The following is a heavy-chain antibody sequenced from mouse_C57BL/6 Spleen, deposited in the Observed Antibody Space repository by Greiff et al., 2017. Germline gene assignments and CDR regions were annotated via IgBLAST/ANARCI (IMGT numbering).Heavy chain of an antibody. D-gene: IGHD2-5*01. CDR3: ATYYSNFDY. Sequence: QVQLQQPGAELVMPGASVKLSCKASGYTFTSYWMHWVKQRPGQGLEWIGEIDPSDSYTNYNQKFKGKSTLTVDKSSSTAYMQLSSLTSEDSAVYYWATYYSNFDYWGQGTTLTVSS. V-gene: IGHV1-69*01. CDR2: IDPSDSYT. J-gene: IGHJ2*01. CDR1: GYTFTSYW.